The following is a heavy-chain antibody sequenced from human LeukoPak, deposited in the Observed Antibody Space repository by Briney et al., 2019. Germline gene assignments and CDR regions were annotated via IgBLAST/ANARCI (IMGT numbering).Heavy chain of an antibody. CDR3: ARDRGPGVWEYYDSSGYGSHAFDI. J-gene: IGHJ3*02. D-gene: IGHD3-22*01. V-gene: IGHV4-31*03. Sequence: SSETLSLTCTVSGGSISSGGYYWSWIRQHPGKGLEWIGYIYYSGSTYYNPSLKSRVTISVDTSKNQFSLKLSSVTAADTAVYYCARDRGPGVWEYYDSSGYGSHAFDIWGQGTMVTVSS. CDR1: GGSISSGGYY. CDR2: IYYSGST.